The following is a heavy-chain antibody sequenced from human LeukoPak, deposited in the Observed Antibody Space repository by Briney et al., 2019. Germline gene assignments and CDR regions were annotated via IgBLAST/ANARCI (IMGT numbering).Heavy chain of an antibody. CDR3: ARDYDYVWGSYRPAVDY. D-gene: IGHD3-16*02. V-gene: IGHV3-21*01. CDR2: ISSSSSYI. CDR1: GFTFSSYS. J-gene: IGHJ4*02. Sequence: GGSLRLSCAASGFTFSSYSMTWVRQAPGKGLEWVSSISSSSSYIYYADSVKGRFTISRDNAKNSLYLQMNSLRAEDTAVYYCARDYDYVWGSYRPAVDYWGQGTLVAVSS.